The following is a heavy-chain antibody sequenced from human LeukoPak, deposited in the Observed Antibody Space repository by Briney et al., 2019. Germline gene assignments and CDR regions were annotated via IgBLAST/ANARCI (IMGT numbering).Heavy chain of an antibody. CDR3: ARGKTPPDY. CDR2: ISSSSSTI. V-gene: IGHV3-48*04. J-gene: IGHJ4*02. CDR1: GFTFTNYW. Sequence: GGSLRLSCAASGFTFTNYWMHWVRQAPGKGLEWVSYISSSSSTIYYADSVKGRFTISRDNAKNSLYLQMNSLRAEDTAVYYCARGKTPPDYWGQGTLVTVSS.